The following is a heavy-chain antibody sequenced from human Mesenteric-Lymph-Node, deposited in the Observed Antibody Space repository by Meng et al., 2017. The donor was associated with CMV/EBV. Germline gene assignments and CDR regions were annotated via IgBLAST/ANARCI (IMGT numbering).Heavy chain of an antibody. CDR2: ITSSSSHI. Sequence: GGSLRLSCAASGFTFSSYSMNWVRQAPGKGLEWVSSITSSSSHIYYADSVRGRFTISRDNAENSLYLQMNTLGAEDTAVYYCARDDDYYSTGDQRLLEYWGQGTLVTVYS. D-gene: IGHD2-8*02. CDR3: ARDDDYYSTGDQRLLEY. V-gene: IGHV3-21*01. J-gene: IGHJ4*02. CDR1: GFTFSSYS.